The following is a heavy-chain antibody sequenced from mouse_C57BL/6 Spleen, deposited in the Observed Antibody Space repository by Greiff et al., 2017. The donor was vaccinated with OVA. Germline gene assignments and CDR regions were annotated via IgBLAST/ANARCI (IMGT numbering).Heavy chain of an antibody. D-gene: IGHD3-2*02. CDR2: INPSNGGT. CDR3: ASLADSSGSVGFAY. V-gene: IGHV1-53*01. J-gene: IGHJ3*01. Sequence: QVQLQQSGAELVRPGASVTLSCKASGYTFTSYWMHWVKQRPGQGLEWIGNINPSNGGTNYNEKFKSKATLTVDKSSSTAYMQLSSLTSEDSAVYYCASLADSSGSVGFAYWGQGTLVTVSA. CDR1: GYTFTSYW.